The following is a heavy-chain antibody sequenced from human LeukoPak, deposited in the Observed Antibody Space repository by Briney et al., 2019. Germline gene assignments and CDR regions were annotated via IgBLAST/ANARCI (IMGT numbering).Heavy chain of an antibody. CDR3: ARDGGWHRFDY. V-gene: IGHV3-7*03. CDR1: GFTFRSPW. J-gene: IGHJ4*02. CDR2: INEDGSQK. Sequence: GGSLRLSCVESGFTFRSPWMAWLGQAPEKGLEWVANINEDGSQKYYLGSVTGRFTISRDNAKNSLYLQMNSLSAEDAAMYYCARDGGWHRFDYWGQGTLVIVSS. D-gene: IGHD6-19*01.